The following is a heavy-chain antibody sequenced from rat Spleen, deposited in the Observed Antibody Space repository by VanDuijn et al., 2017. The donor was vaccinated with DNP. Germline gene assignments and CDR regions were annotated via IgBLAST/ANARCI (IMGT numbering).Heavy chain of an antibody. CDR2: ISHDGGYT. V-gene: IGHV5-20*01. D-gene: IGHD4-3*01. CDR1: GFTFSNYG. CDR3: TTDNSGLNWFAY. Sequence: EVQLVESGGGLVQPGRSLKLSCAASGFTFSNYGMAWVRQAPTKGLEWVASISHDGGYTYYRDSVKGRFTISRDNAKSSLYLQMDSLRSEDTATYYCTTDNSGLNWFAYWGQGVMVTVSS. J-gene: IGHJ2*01.